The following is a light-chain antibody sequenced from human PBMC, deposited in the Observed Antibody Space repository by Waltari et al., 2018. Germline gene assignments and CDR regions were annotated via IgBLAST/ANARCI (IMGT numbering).Light chain of an antibody. J-gene: IGKJ4*01. V-gene: IGKV3-11*01. CDR1: QSVSSY. Sequence: EIVLTQSPATLSLPPGERATLSCRASQSVSSYLAWYQQKPGQAPRLLIYDASNRATGIPARFSGSGSGTDFTLTISSLEPEDFAVYYCQQRSYWLTFGGGTKVEIK. CDR2: DAS. CDR3: QQRSYWLT.